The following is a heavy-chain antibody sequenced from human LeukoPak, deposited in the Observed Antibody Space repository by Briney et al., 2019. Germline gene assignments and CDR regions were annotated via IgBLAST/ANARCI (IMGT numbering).Heavy chain of an antibody. CDR2: IYYSGST. CDR3: ARLRGCSGGSCYPPNFDS. D-gene: IGHD2-15*01. CDR1: GGSITSYY. J-gene: IGHJ4*02. Sequence: SETLSLTCTVSGGSITSYYWSWIRQPPGKGLEWIGYIYYSGSTNYNPSLKSRVTLSVDTSKNQSSLKLSSVTAADTAVYYCARLRGCSGGSCYPPNFDSWGQGTLVTVSA. V-gene: IGHV4-59*08.